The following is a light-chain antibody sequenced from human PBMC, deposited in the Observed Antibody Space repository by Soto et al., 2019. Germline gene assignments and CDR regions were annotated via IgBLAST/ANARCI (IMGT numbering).Light chain of an antibody. Sequence: EIVMTQSPGTLSVSPGERASLSCRASQSVSSNLAWYQQKPGQAPRLLIYDASSRATGIPARFSGSGSGTDFTLTISSLQSEDFAVYYCQQYYHWPWTFGQGTKV. CDR3: QQYYHWPWT. V-gene: IGKV3-15*01. J-gene: IGKJ1*01. CDR2: DAS. CDR1: QSVSSN.